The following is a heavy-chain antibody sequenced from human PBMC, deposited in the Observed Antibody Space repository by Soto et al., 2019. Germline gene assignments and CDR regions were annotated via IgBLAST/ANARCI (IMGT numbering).Heavy chain of an antibody. V-gene: IGHV4-39*01. D-gene: IGHD2-2*01. CDR1: GGSISSSSYY. Sequence: QLQLQESGPGLVKPSETLSLTCTVSGGSISSSSYYWGWIRQPPGKGLEWIGSIYYSGSTYYNPSLKSRVPISVDTSKNQFSLKLSSVTAADTAVYYCARQPYCSSTSYYPFSNWFDPWGQGTLVTVSS. CDR3: ARQPYCSSTSYYPFSNWFDP. CDR2: IYYSGST. J-gene: IGHJ5*02.